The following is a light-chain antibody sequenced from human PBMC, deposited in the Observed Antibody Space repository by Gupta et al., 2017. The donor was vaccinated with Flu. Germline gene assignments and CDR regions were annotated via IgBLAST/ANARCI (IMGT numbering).Light chain of an antibody. CDR2: KDN. CDR3: HSADITGDFCV. Sequence: SAALTQPPSMSVSPGQTARITCFGDALAKKYAYWFQQKPGHAPQVIIFKDNERHSGIPARFSGTKSGTRVTVIISGVQGEDEADYYCHSADITGDFCVFGGGTKLTVL. CDR1: ALAKKY. J-gene: IGLJ3*02. V-gene: IGLV3-25*02.